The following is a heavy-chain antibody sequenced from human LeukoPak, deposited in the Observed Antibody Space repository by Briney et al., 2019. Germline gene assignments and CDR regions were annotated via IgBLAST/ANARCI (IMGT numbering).Heavy chain of an antibody. J-gene: IGHJ4*02. CDR1: GGSISSGSYY. CDR2: INHSGST. Sequence: PSETLSLTCTVSGGSISSGSYYWSWIRQPPGKGLEWIGEINHSGSTNYNPSLKSRVTISVDTSKNQFSLKLSSVTAADTAVYYCARGLGEREVIILNYFDYWGQGTLVTVSS. V-gene: IGHV4-39*07. CDR3: ARGLGEREVIILNYFDY. D-gene: IGHD3-10*01.